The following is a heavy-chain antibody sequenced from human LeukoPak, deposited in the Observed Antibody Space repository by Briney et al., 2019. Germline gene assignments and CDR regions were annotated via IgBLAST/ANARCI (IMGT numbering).Heavy chain of an antibody. CDR1: GFTFGDYA. CDR2: IRSKAYGGTT. J-gene: IGHJ4*02. V-gene: IGHV3-49*03. Sequence: GRSLRLSCTASGFTFGDYAMSWFRQAPGKGLEWVGFIRSKAYGGTTEYAAPVKGRFTISRDDSKSIAYLQMNSLKTEDTAVYYCTRAPPLHYDSSGDFDYWGQGTLVTVSS. D-gene: IGHD3-22*01. CDR3: TRAPPLHYDSSGDFDY.